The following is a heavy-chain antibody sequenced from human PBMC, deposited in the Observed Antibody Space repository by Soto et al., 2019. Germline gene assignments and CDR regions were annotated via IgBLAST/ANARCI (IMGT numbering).Heavy chain of an antibody. J-gene: IGHJ2*01. CDR3: ARGRRLVYWPGGAAESPGYFDL. CDR2: INHSGST. D-gene: IGHD6-13*01. Sequence: QVQLQQWGAGLLKPSETLSLTCAVYGGSFSGYYWSWIRQPPGKGLEWIGEINHSGSTNYNPSLKSRVTISVDTSKNNFSLKLSSVTAADTAVYYCARGRRLVYWPGGAAESPGYFDLWGRGTLVTVSS. CDR1: GGSFSGYY. V-gene: IGHV4-34*01.